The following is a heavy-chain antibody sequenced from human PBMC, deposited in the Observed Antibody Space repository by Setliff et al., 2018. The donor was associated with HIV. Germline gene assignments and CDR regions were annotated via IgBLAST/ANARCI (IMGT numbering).Heavy chain of an antibody. V-gene: IGHV3-53*04. CDR3: ARTRTTFASDY. J-gene: IGHJ4*02. CDR1: GFTVNSDY. CDR2: IYSDDDI. Sequence: PGGSLRLSCAASGFTVNSDYMTWVRQAPGKGLEWVSTIYSDDDIYYAEPVKGRFTSTRHTSTNTLDLQMNSLRNDDTGVYFCARTRTTFASDYWGQGTQVTVSS.